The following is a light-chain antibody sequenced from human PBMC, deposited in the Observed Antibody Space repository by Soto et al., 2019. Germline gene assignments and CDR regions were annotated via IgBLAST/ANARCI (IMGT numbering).Light chain of an antibody. V-gene: IGLV2-14*03. CDR1: SSDVGASNY. J-gene: IGLJ2*01. Sequence: QSALTQPASVSGSPGQSITISCTGTSSDVGASNYVSWYQQHPGEAPKLMISDVTDQPSGVSYRFSGSKSGSTASLTISGLQAEDEADYFCTSYTTNSTVVFGGGTKVTVL. CDR3: TSYTTNSTVV. CDR2: DVT.